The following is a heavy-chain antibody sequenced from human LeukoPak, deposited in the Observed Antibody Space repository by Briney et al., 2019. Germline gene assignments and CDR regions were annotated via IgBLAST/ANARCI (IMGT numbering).Heavy chain of an antibody. V-gene: IGHV1-69*13. D-gene: IGHD3-16*02. CDR2: IIPIFGTA. CDR1: GGTFSSYA. Sequence: ASVKVSCKASGGTFSSYAISWVRQAPGQGLEWMGGIIPIFGTANYAQKFQGRVTITGDESTSTAYMELSSLRSEDTAVYYCARGSRDYDYVWGSYRSFYFDYWGQGTLVTVSS. CDR3: ARGSRDYDYVWGSYRSFYFDY. J-gene: IGHJ4*02.